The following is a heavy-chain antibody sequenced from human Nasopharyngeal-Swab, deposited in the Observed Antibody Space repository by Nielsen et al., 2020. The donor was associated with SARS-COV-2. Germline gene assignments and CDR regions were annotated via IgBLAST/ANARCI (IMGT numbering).Heavy chain of an antibody. CDR3: ARTVDIVATISWAGYYYYGMDV. V-gene: IGHV1-69*06. D-gene: IGHD5-12*01. CDR2: IIPIFGTA. J-gene: IGHJ6*02. Sequence: VRQMPGKGLEWMGGIIPIFGTANYAQKFQGRVTITADKSTSTAYMELSSLRSEDTAVYYCARTVDIVATISWAGYYYYGMDVWGQGTTVTVSS.